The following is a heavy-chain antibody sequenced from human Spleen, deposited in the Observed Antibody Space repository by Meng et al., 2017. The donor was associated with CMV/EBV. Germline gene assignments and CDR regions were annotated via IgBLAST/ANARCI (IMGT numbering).Heavy chain of an antibody. J-gene: IGHJ4*02. CDR2: IGGRDDYT. D-gene: IGHD3-10*01. Sequence: GESLKISCAASGFTFNSYAMNWVRQAPGKGLEWVSTIGGRDDYTYYADSVKGRFTISRDNSKNTVYLQMNSLRVEDTAVYYCAKRSIGFGDPFDFWGPGTLVTVSS. V-gene: IGHV3-23*01. CDR3: AKRSIGFGDPFDF. CDR1: GFTFNSYA.